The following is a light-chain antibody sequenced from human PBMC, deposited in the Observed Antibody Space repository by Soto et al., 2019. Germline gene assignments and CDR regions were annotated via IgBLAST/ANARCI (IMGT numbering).Light chain of an antibody. CDR1: SSNIGAGYD. J-gene: IGLJ2*01. Sequence: QSVLTQPPSVSGAPGQWVTISCTGSSSNIGAGYDVHWYQQLPGTVPKLLIYGNSNRPSGVPDRFSGSKSGTSASLAITGLQAEDEADYYCQSYDSSLSGSVFGGGTKLTVL. V-gene: IGLV1-40*01. CDR2: GNS. CDR3: QSYDSSLSGSV.